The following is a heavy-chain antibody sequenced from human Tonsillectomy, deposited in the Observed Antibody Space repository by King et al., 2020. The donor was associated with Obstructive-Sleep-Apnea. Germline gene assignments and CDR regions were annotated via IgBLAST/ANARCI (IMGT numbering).Heavy chain of an antibody. CDR2: IFPGDSDT. D-gene: IGHD3-16*01. CDR1: GYNFNNDW. J-gene: IGHJ4*02. V-gene: IGHV5-51*01. CDR3: ARHTYYAGIDY. Sequence: QLVQSGTEVKKSGASLKISCKGSGYNFNNDWVAWVRQMPGKGLEWMGVIFPGDSDTTYSPSFQGQVTISADKSTSTAYLQWNSLKASDTAMYYCARHTYYAGIDYWGQGTLVTVSS.